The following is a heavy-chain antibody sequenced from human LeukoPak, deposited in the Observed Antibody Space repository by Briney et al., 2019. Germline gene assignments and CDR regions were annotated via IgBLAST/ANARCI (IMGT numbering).Heavy chain of an antibody. Sequence: GGSLRLSCAASGFTFSRYEMNWVRQAPGKGLEWVSYISSSGTTIYYADSVKGRFTISRDNAKNSLYLQMNSLRAEDTAVYYCARLWFGELSFDYWGQGTLVTVSS. D-gene: IGHD3-10*01. J-gene: IGHJ4*02. CDR2: ISSSGTTI. CDR1: GFTFSRYE. CDR3: ARLWFGELSFDY. V-gene: IGHV3-48*03.